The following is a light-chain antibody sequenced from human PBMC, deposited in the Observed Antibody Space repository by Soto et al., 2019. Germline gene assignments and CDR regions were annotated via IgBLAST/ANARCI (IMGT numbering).Light chain of an antibody. J-gene: IGLJ2*01. CDR3: TLWTTSTTMI. CDR1: SSDIGAYNF. V-gene: IGLV2-14*03. CDR2: DVN. Sequence: SALTQPASVSGSPGQSITISCTGTSSDIGAYNFVSWYQQHPGKAPKLMLYDVNIRPSGVSNRFSGSKSGNTASLTISGLQAEDEADYYCTLWTTSTTMIFGGGTKLTVL.